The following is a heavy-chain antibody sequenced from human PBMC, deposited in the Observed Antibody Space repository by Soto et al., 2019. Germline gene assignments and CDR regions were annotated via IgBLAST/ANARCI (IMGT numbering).Heavy chain of an antibody. V-gene: IGHV4-59*02. CDR2: VYYSGRT. CDR3: AYGSNGNYYLLDV. J-gene: IGHJ6*01. D-gene: IGHD2-2*01. CDR1: GASVSSYY. Sequence: QVQLQESGPGLVKPSETLSLTSTVSGASVSSYYWSWIRQPPGQGLERIGYVYYSGRTNYNPSLKSRVTMSVDPSRNQYSLKLSSVIAADTALYYCAYGSNGNYYLLDVWGQGTTFTVSS.